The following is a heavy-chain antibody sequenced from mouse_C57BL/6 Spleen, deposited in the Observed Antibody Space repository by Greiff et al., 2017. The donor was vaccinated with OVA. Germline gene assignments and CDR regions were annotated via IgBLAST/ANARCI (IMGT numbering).Heavy chain of an antibody. CDR1: GFNIKDYY. CDR3: ARSDYDVWDFDV. D-gene: IGHD2-4*01. J-gene: IGHJ1*03. Sequence: EVQLQQSGAELVKPGASVKLSCTASGFNIKDYYMHWVKQRTEQGLEWIGRIDPEDGGTKYAPKFQGKATITVDTSSNTAYLQLSSLTSEDTAVYYCARSDYDVWDFDVWGKGTPVTVPS. CDR2: IDPEDGGT. V-gene: IGHV14-2*01.